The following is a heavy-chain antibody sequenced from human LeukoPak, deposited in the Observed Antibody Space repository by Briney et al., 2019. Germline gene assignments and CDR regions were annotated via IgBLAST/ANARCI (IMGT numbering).Heavy chain of an antibody. J-gene: IGHJ4*02. Sequence: PSETLSLTCGVYGGSFSNYYWNWIRQPPGKGLEWIGEINHRGSTNYNPSLKSRVTISVDTSKNQFSLNVTSVTAADTAVYYCARERARYGDFDYWGQGTLVTVSS. CDR2: INHRGST. CDR3: ARERARYGDFDY. D-gene: IGHD4-17*01. CDR1: GGSFSNYY. V-gene: IGHV4-34*01.